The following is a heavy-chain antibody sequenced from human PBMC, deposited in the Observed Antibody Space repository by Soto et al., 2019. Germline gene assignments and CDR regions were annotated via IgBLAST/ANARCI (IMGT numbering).Heavy chain of an antibody. CDR1: GFTFSSYW. CDR2: IQQDGSQK. V-gene: IGHV3-7*05. Sequence: GASLSLSCAASGFTFSSYWLSWVRQAPGKGLEWVANIQQDGSQKWYVDSVKGRFTISRDNAKNSLYLQMNSLRPQDTALYYCAKSLDTGGGVDVWGQGT. CDR3: AKSLDTGGGVDV. J-gene: IGHJ6*02. D-gene: IGHD5-18*01.